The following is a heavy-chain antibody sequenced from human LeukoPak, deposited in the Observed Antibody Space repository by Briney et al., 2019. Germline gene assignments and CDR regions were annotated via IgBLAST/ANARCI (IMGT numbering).Heavy chain of an antibody. V-gene: IGHV3-48*03. CDR3: AAVIDY. CDR2: ISNSGSTK. Sequence: GGSLRLSCAASGFTFSSYEMNWIRQAPGKGLEWISYISNSGSTKYYADSVKGRVTISRDNAKNSVFLQMNSLRAEDTAVYYCAAVIDYWGQEPWSPSPQ. CDR1: GFTFSSYE. J-gene: IGHJ4*01.